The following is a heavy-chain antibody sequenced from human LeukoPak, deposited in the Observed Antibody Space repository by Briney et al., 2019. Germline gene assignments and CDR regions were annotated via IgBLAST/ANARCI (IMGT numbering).Heavy chain of an antibody. CDR3: VRDRGNYVTDY. D-gene: IGHD1-26*01. V-gene: IGHV4-39*07. CDR2: ISSTGDT. Sequence: SETLSLTCTVSGGSINSGSYYWGLIRQPPGKGLEWIGTISSTGDTYYSPSLKSRVTISRDTAKNQFSLRLSSVTAADTAVFYCVRDRGNYVTDYWGQGTLVTVSS. J-gene: IGHJ4*02. CDR1: GGSINSGSYY.